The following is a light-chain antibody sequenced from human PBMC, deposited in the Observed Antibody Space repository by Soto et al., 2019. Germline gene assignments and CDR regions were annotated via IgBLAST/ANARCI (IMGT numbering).Light chain of an antibody. CDR2: GAS. CDR1: QSVSSN. V-gene: IGKV3-15*01. J-gene: IGKJ3*01. Sequence: EIVMTQSPDTLSVSPGEGATLSCRASQSVSSNLAWYQQKPGQAPRLLIYGASTRATGIPARFSGSGSGTEFTLTISSLQSEDFAVYYCQQYNNWPPPFTFGPGTKVDIK. CDR3: QQYNNWPPPFT.